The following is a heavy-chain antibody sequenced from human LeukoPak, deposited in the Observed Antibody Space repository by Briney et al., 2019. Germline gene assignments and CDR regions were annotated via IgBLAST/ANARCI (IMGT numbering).Heavy chain of an antibody. Sequence: TSETLSLTCTVSGGSVSSGTYYWTWIRQPPGKGLEWIGYISYSGSTNYNPSLKSRDTISVDTSKSQFSLNLSSVTAADTAVYYCARRGSGGRSFDIWGQGTMVTVSS. CDR2: ISYSGST. J-gene: IGHJ3*02. V-gene: IGHV4-61*01. CDR3: ARRGSGGRSFDI. CDR1: GGSVSSGTYY. D-gene: IGHD2-15*01.